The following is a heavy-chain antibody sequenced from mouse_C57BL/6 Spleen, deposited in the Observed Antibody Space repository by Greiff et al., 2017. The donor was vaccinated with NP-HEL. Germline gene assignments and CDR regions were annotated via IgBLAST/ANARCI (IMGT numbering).Heavy chain of an antibody. Sequence: EVQVVESGPGLVKPSQSLSLTCSVTGYSITSGYYWNWIRQFPGNKLEWMGYISYDGSNNYNPSLKNRISITRDTSKNQFFLKLNSVTTEDTATYYCARDYYGSSYVRYFDVWGTGTTVTVSS. D-gene: IGHD1-1*01. CDR1: GYSITSGYY. J-gene: IGHJ1*03. CDR2: ISYDGSN. CDR3: ARDYYGSSYVRYFDV. V-gene: IGHV3-6*01.